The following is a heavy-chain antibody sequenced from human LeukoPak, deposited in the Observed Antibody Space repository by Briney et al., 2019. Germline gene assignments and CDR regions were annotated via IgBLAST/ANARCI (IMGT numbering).Heavy chain of an antibody. D-gene: IGHD2-15*01. J-gene: IGHJ5*02. Sequence: SETLSLTCTVSNDSVSSYYWSWIRQPPGKGLEWIGYIYYTGSTNYNPSLKSRVTISLDTSKNQFSLKLTSVTAADTAVYYCARDGSYCSSVNCFLNWFDPWGQGTLVTVSS. CDR2: IYYTGST. V-gene: IGHV4-59*02. CDR1: NDSVSSYY. CDR3: ARDGSYCSSVNCFLNWFDP.